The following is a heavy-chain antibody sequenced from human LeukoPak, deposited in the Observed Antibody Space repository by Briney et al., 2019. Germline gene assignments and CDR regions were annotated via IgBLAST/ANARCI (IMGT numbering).Heavy chain of an antibody. CDR1: GYTFPGYY. CDR2: INPNSGGT. Sequence: ASVKVSCKASGYTFPGYYMHWVRQAPGQGLEGVGLINPNSGGTNYSQKFQGRVTMTRDTSISTAYMELSRLRSDDTAVYYCARDPVRRDQLLYGTDYWGQGTLVTVSS. CDR3: ARDPVRRDQLLYGTDY. J-gene: IGHJ4*02. D-gene: IGHD2-2*02. V-gene: IGHV1-2*02.